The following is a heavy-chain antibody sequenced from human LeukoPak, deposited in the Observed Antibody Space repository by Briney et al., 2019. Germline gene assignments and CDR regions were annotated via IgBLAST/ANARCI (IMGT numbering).Heavy chain of an antibody. V-gene: IGHV3-23*01. D-gene: IGHD2-2*01. CDR1: GFTFSSYA. CDR3: AKSFSPLGYCSSTSCYSAFDI. CDR2: ISGSGGST. Sequence: GGSLRLSCAASGFTFSSYAMSWVRQAPGKGLEWVSAISGSGGSTYYADSVKGRFTISRDNSKNTLYLQMNSLRAEDTAVYYCAKSFSPLGYCSSTSCYSAFDIWGQGTMVTVSS. J-gene: IGHJ3*02.